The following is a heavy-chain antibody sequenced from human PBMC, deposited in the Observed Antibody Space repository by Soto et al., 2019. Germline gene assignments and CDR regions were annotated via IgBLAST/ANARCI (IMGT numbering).Heavy chain of an antibody. V-gene: IGHV3-15*01. Sequence: RVSKAAFSLNFSNAWSRRVIQTQIKLLEFFGRIKSKTDGGTTDYAAPVKGRFTISRDDSKNTLYLQMNSLKNEDTAVYYCTTESIDYYDSSGYYFGVFPYDYWGQGTLVTVS. CDR3: TTESIDYYDSSGYYFGVFPYDY. CDR1: SLNFSNAW. J-gene: IGHJ4*02. CDR2: IKSKTDGGTT. D-gene: IGHD3-22*01.